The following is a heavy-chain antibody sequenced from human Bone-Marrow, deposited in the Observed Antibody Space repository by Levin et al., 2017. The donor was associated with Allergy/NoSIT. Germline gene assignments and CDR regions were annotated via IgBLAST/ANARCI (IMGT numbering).Heavy chain of an antibody. CDR2: ISDDGSNK. D-gene: IGHD6-19*01. CDR1: GFTFSSYG. V-gene: IGHV3-30*18. Sequence: GGSLRLSCAASGFTFSSYGMHWARQAPGKGLEWVAVISDDGSNKHYADYVKGRFTISRDNSKKTLYLQMNSLRPEDTAVYYCAKTYSNGWYFDNWGQGTLVTVSS. J-gene: IGHJ4*02. CDR3: AKTYSNGWYFDN.